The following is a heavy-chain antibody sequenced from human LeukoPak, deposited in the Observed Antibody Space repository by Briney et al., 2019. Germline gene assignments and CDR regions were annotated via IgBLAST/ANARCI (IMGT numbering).Heavy chain of an antibody. CDR1: GFTFSSYG. CDR2: IWYDGSNK. J-gene: IGHJ4*02. V-gene: IGHV3-33*01. D-gene: IGHD6-19*01. CDR3: ARQIAVAGFDY. Sequence: PGRSLRLSCAASGFTFSSYGMHWVRQAPGKGLEWVAVIWYDGSNKYYADSVKGRFTISRDNSENTLYLQMNSLRAEDTAVYYCARQIAVAGFDYWGQGTLVTVSS.